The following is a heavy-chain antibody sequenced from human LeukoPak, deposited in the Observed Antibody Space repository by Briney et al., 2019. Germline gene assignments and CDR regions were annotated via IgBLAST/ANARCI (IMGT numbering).Heavy chain of an antibody. V-gene: IGHV3-48*04. CDR2: ISSSSSTI. CDR3: ARPRPRLVWGFDY. Sequence: PGGSLRLSCAASGFTFSSYSMNWVRQAPGKGLEWVSYISSSSSTIYYADSVKGRFTISRDNAKNSLYLQMNSLRAEDTAVYYCARPRPRLVWGFDYWGQGTLVTVSS. D-gene: IGHD3-9*01. J-gene: IGHJ4*02. CDR1: GFTFSSYS.